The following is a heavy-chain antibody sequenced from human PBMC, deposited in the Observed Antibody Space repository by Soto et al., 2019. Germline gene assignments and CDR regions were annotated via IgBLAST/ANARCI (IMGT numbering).Heavy chain of an antibody. CDR2: VIPIFGTA. D-gene: IGHD2-2*01. CDR1: GGTFSSYA. V-gene: IGHV1-69*01. CDR3: ARDLGYCSSTSCYREAYYFDY. J-gene: IGHJ4*02. Sequence: VQLVQSGAEVKKPGSSVKVSCKASGGTFSSYAISWVRQAPGQGLEWMGGVIPIFGTANYAQKFQGRVTITADESTSTAYMELSSLRSEDTAVYYCARDLGYCSSTSCYREAYYFDYWGQGTLVTVSS.